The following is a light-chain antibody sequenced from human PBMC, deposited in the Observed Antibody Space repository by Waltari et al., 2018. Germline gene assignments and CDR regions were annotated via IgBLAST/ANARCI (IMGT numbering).Light chain of an antibody. V-gene: IGLV1-40*01. Sequence: QSILTQPTSVSGAPGQRVTISCTGSSSNIGAGHDVHWYQAFPGTAPKLLIYGNNNRPSGVPDRFSGSKSGSSASLAINGLQAEDEADYHCQSFDSNVRGGVVFGGGTKVTVL. J-gene: IGLJ3*02. CDR2: GNN. CDR3: QSFDSNVRGGVV. CDR1: SSNIGAGHD.